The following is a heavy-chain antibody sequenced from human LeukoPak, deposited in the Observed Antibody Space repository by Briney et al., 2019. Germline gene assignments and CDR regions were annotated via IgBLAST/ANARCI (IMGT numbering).Heavy chain of an antibody. CDR1: GSTVSSNY. V-gene: IGHV3-53*01. D-gene: IGHD3-9*01. Sequence: GGSLRLSCAASGSTVSSNYMSWVRQAPGKGLEWVSVIYSGGSTYYADSVKGRFTISRDNSRNTLYLQMNSLRAEDTAVYYCARGGYDILTGFSHFDYWGQGTLVTVSS. J-gene: IGHJ4*02. CDR3: ARGGYDILTGFSHFDY. CDR2: IYSGGST.